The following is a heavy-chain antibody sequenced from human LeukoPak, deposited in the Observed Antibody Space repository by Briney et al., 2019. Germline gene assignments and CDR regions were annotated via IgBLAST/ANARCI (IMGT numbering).Heavy chain of an antibody. J-gene: IGHJ6*02. CDR1: GFTFSSYA. Sequence: PGGSLRLSCAASGFTFSSYAMSWVRQAPGKGLEWVSAISGSGGSTYYADSVKGRFTISRDNSKNTLYLQMNSLRAEDTAVYYWALPFVGSTDFGMDVGHQGTTAT. CDR3: ALPFVGSTDFGMDV. CDR2: ISGSGGST. D-gene: IGHD2-15*01. V-gene: IGHV3-23*01.